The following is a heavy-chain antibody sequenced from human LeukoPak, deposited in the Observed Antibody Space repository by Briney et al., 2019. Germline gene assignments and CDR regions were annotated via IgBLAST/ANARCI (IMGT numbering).Heavy chain of an antibody. Sequence: SETLSLTCTVSGGSISSSSYYWGWIRQPPGKGLEWIGSIYYTGSTYYNPSLKSRVTISVDTSKNQFSLKLSSVTAADTAVYYCARHPRHIKSYDILTGGAGEFDYWGQGTLVTVSS. J-gene: IGHJ4*02. V-gene: IGHV4-39*01. CDR3: ARHPRHIKSYDILTGGAGEFDY. CDR1: GGSISSSSYY. D-gene: IGHD3-9*01. CDR2: IYYTGST.